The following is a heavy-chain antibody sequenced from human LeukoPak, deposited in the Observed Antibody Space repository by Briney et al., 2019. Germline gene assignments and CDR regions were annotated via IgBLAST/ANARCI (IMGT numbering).Heavy chain of an antibody. D-gene: IGHD3-10*01. CDR1: GGSISSYY. CDR3: ARLPITMVRGVIITSDYYYGMDV. V-gene: IGHV4-59*08. Sequence: PSETLSLTCTVSGGSISSYYWSWIRQPPGKGLEWIGYIYYSGSTNYNPSLKSRVTISVDTSKNQFSLKLSSVTAADTAVYYCARLPITMVRGVIITSDYYYGMDVWGQGTTVTVSS. J-gene: IGHJ6*02. CDR2: IYYSGST.